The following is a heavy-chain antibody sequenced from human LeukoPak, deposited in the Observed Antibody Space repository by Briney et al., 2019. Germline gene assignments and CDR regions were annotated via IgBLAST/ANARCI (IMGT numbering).Heavy chain of an antibody. CDR3: ARDRSTNSYAEYFFDY. D-gene: IGHD5-18*01. CDR2: ISSTSSYI. CDR1: GFTFSSYN. V-gene: IGHV3-21*01. J-gene: IGHJ4*02. Sequence: GGSLRLSCAASGFTFSSYNMNRVRQAPGKGLEWVSSISSTSSYIYYADSVKGRFTISRDNAKNSLYLQMNSLRAEDTAVYYCARDRSTNSYAEYFFDYWGQGTLVTVSS.